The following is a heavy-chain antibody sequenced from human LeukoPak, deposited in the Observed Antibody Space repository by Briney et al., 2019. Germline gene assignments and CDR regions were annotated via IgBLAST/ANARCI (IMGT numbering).Heavy chain of an antibody. Sequence: SETLSLTCTVSGGSISSYYWSWIRQPPGKGLEWIGCIYYSGSTYYSPSLRSRLSISVDTSKNQFSLSLSSVTAADTAVYYCARAILTASGSVWYFDLWGRGTLVTVSS. CDR3: ARAILTASGSVWYFDL. CDR1: GGSISSYY. J-gene: IGHJ2*01. D-gene: IGHD3-3*01. CDR2: IYYSGST. V-gene: IGHV4-59*12.